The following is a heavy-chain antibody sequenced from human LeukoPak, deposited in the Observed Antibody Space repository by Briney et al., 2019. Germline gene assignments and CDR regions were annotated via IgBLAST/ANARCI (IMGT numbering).Heavy chain of an antibody. D-gene: IGHD3-3*01. Sequence: PGGSLRLSCAASGFTFSSCEMNWVRQAPGKGLEWVSYISSSGHAIYYADSVKGRFTISRDNAKNSLYLQMNSLRAEDTAVYYCARQHYGFWLPADYWGQGTLVTVSS. CDR3: ARQHYGFWLPADY. CDR2: ISSSGHAI. J-gene: IGHJ4*02. CDR1: GFTFSSCE. V-gene: IGHV3-48*03.